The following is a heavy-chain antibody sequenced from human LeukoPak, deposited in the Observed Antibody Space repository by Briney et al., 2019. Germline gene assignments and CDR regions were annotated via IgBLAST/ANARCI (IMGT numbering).Heavy chain of an antibody. CDR3: TRGPRDQGFDY. Sequence: GGSLRLSCAASGFTFSSFTMNWVRQAPGKGLEWVSSISSGSTYIYYADSVEGRFTISRDNAKNSLYLQMNSLRAEDTAVYYCTRGPRDQGFDYWGQGTLVTVSS. J-gene: IGHJ4*02. CDR1: GFTFSSFT. D-gene: IGHD3-10*01. CDR2: ISSGSTYI. V-gene: IGHV3-21*01.